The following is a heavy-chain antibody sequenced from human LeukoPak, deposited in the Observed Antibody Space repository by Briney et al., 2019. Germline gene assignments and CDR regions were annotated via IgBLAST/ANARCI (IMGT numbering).Heavy chain of an antibody. CDR3: ATLTTVNYGGESYYYYYMDV. CDR1: GGTFSSYA. D-gene: IGHD4-11*01. CDR2: IIPIFGTA. V-gene: IGHV1-69*05. Sequence: ASVKVSCKASGGTFSSYAISWVRQAPGQGLEWRGGIIPIFGTANYAQKFQGRVTITTDESTSTAYMELSSLRSEDTAVYYCATLTTVNYGGESYYYYYMDVWGKGTTVTVSS. J-gene: IGHJ6*03.